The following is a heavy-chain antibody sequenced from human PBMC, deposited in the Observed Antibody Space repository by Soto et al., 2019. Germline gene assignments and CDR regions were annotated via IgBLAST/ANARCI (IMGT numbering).Heavy chain of an antibody. V-gene: IGHV4-31*03. Sequence: SETLSLTCTVSGGSVSSGDYYWSWLRQHPGKGLEWIGYIYYTGNAYYNPSLKSRVTISVDTSKNQFSLKVRSVTAADTAVYFCARIGISSSDPFDFWGQGTMVTVSS. CDR1: GGSVSSGDYY. CDR2: IYYTGNA. D-gene: IGHD6-6*01. J-gene: IGHJ3*01. CDR3: ARIGISSSDPFDF.